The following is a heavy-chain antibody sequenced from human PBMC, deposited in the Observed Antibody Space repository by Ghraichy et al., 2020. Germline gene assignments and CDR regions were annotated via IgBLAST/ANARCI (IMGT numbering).Heavy chain of an antibody. J-gene: IGHJ3*02. CDR1: GFTFRNSA. CDR3: AKVIGYSRPRGAFDI. D-gene: IGHD5-12*01. Sequence: GGSLRLSCNASGFTFRNSAMSWVRQAPGKGLEWVSLIVACDGSAYYTDSLKGRFTISRDNSKNTLYLEMKSLRAEDTAIYYCAKVIGYSRPRGAFDIWGQGTMVTVSS. CDR2: IVACDGSA. V-gene: IGHV3-23*01.